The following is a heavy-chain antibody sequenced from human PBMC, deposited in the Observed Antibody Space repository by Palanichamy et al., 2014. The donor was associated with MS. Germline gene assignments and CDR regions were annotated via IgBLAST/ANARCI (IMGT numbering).Heavy chain of an antibody. CDR3: ARRRCSSGACYGASLDY. J-gene: IGHJ4*02. D-gene: IGHD2-21*01. Sequence: RYSPSLKSRLTITKETSKNQVVLTMTNMDPVDTAKYYCARRRCSSGACYGASLDYWGQGTLVTVSS. V-gene: IGHV2-5*01.